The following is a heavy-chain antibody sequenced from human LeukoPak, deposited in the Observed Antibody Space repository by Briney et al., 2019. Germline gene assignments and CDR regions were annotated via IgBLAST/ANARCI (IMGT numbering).Heavy chain of an antibody. D-gene: IGHD3-22*01. CDR1: GFTFTPYW. J-gene: IGHJ4*02. V-gene: IGHV3-74*01. Sequence: PGGSLRLSCAASGFTFTPYWMYWVRQPPGKGLMWVSRINSDGSSTTYADFVKGRFTISRDNAKSTLYLQMNSLRAEDTAVYYCVRGGVGITGLDSWGQGTLVTVSS. CDR2: INSDGSST. CDR3: VRGGVGITGLDS.